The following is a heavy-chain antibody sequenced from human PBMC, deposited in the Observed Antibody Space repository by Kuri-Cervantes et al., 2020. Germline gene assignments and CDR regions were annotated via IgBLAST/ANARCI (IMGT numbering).Heavy chain of an antibody. CDR3: AKGVGYWSGGSCWNWFDP. CDR1: GFTFSSYA. D-gene: IGHD2-15*01. Sequence: GGSLRLSCAASGFTFSSYAMSWVRQAPRKGLEWVSAISGSGGSTYYADSVEGRFTISRDNSKNTLYLQMNSLRAEDAAVYYCAKGVGYWSGGSCWNWFDPWGQGTLVTVSS. CDR2: ISGSGGST. J-gene: IGHJ5*02. V-gene: IGHV3-23*01.